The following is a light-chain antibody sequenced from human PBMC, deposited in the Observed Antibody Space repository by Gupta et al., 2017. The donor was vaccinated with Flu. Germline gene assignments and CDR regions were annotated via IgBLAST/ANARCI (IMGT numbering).Light chain of an antibody. CDR2: DVT. J-gene: IGLJ2*01. Sequence: SYVMTQPPSVSVAPGKTARITCGGEHIGSNSVHWYQQKPGQAPVLVVYDVTDRPSGIPERFSGSNSGNTATLTISRVEAGDEADYYCQVWDTRSDHPVGFGGGTKLPVL. V-gene: IGLV3-21*03. CDR3: QVWDTRSDHPVG. CDR1: HIGSNS.